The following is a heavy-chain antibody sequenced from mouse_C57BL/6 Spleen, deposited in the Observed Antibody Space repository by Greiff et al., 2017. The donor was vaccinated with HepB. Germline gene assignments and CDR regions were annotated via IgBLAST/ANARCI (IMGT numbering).Heavy chain of an antibody. D-gene: IGHD1-3*01. CDR3: TRGSGGPWFAY. CDR1: GYTFTDYE. V-gene: IGHV1-15*01. CDR2: IDPETGGT. J-gene: IGHJ3*01. Sequence: QVQLQQSGAELVRPGASVTLSCKASGYTFTDYEMHWVKQTPVHGLEWIGAIDPETGGTAYNQKFKGKAILTADKSSSTAYMELRSLTSEDSAVYYCTRGSGGPWFAYGGQGTLVTVSA.